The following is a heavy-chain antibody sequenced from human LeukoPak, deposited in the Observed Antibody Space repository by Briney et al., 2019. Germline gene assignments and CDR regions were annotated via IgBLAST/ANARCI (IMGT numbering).Heavy chain of an antibody. CDR2: IYYSGST. Sequence: SETLSLTCTVSGASISSSSYYLGWIRQPPGKGLEWIGSIYYSGSTYYNPSLKSRVTISVDTSKNQFSLKLSSVTAADTAVYYCASDYDSSGYWGQGTLVTVSS. V-gene: IGHV4-39*01. D-gene: IGHD3-22*01. CDR3: ASDYDSSGY. CDR1: GASISSSSYY. J-gene: IGHJ4*02.